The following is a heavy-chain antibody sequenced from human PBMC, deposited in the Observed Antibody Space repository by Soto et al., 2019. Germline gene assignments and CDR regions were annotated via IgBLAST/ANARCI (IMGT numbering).Heavy chain of an antibody. D-gene: IGHD3-10*01. J-gene: IGHJ1*01. CDR3: ARETGTMVEH. Sequence: QVQLVQSGAEVKKPGSSVKVSCKASGGTFSSYTISWVRQAPGQGLEWMGRIIPILGIANYAQKFQGRVTIXXDKSTSTADMELSSLRSEDTAVYYCARETGTMVEHWGQGTLVTVSS. CDR1: GGTFSSYT. V-gene: IGHV1-69*02. CDR2: IIPILGIA.